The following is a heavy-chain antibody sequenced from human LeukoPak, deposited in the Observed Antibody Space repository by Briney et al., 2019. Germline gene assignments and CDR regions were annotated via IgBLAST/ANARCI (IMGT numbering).Heavy chain of an antibody. Sequence: SETLSLTCAVSGASISSGYYWAWVRPPPGKGLEWIASIHGTGNTYYNPPLKSRVTMSLDTSKNHFSLTLKSVTAADTAVYFCASGSGHLFDDWGQATPVTVSS. D-gene: IGHD2-15*01. J-gene: IGHJ4*02. V-gene: IGHV4-38-2*01. CDR3: ASGSGHLFDD. CDR2: IHGTGNT. CDR1: GASISSGYY.